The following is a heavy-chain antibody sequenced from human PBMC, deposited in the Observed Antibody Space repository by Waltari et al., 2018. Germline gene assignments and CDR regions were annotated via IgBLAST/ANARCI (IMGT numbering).Heavy chain of an antibody. Sequence: QVQLVQSGAEVKKPGASVKVSCKASGYTFTSYYMHWVRQAPGQGVEWMGIINPMGGSTSYAQKFQGRVTMTRDTSTSTVYMELSSLRSEDTAVYYCARESEAYCGGDCYQHIDYWGQGTLVTVSS. CDR1: GYTFTSYY. CDR3: ARESEAYCGGDCYQHIDY. J-gene: IGHJ4*02. CDR2: INPMGGST. V-gene: IGHV1-46*01. D-gene: IGHD2-21*01.